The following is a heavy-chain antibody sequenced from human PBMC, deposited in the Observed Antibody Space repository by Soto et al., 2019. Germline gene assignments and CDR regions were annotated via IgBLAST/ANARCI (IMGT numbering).Heavy chain of an antibody. J-gene: IGHJ4*02. CDR1: GFTLNNYY. CDR3: ARDPVTAD. V-gene: IGHV3-7*03. Sequence: GGSLRLSCAASGFTLNNYYLSWVRQAPGKGLERVGNIKGDGSDPHYVDSVKGRFTISRDNAENSIYLQMNSLKAEDTAMYYCARDPVTADWGQGTLVTVSS. CDR2: IKGDGSDP.